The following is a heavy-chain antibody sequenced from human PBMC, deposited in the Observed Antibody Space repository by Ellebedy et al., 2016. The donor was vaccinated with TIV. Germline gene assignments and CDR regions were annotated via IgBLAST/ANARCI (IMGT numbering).Heavy chain of an antibody. CDR1: RLTVSINY. J-gene: IGHJ4*02. CDR2: IYPEGVT. Sequence: GESLKISCAASRLTVSINYMSWVRQAPGKELEWVSVIYPEGVTYYADSVKGRFTISRDNSGNTLYLQMNSLRAEDTAVYFCARGVYYFDFWGQGALVTVSS. V-gene: IGHV3-66*01. D-gene: IGHD3-10*01. CDR3: ARGVYYFDF.